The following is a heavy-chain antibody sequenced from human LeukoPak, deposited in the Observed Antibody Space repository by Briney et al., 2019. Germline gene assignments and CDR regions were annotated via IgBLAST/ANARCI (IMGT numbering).Heavy chain of an antibody. J-gene: IGHJ3*02. CDR1: GFSFSNSW. Sequence: GGSLRLSCAATGFSFSNSWMTWVRQAPGKGPQWLANINQDGSTKNYVDAVEGRFTISRDNSKNTLYLQMNSLRAEDTAVYYCARDSSGLGAFDIWGQGTMVTVSS. CDR2: INQDGSTK. CDR3: ARDSSGLGAFDI. V-gene: IGHV3-7*01. D-gene: IGHD3-22*01.